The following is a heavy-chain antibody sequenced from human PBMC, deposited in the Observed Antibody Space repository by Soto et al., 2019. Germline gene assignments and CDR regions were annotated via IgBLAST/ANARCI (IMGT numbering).Heavy chain of an antibody. CDR1: GYTFPSYG. J-gene: IGHJ6*02. V-gene: IGHV1-18*01. CDR2: ISAYNGNT. D-gene: IGHD6-19*01. CDR3: ARDDSPHGYSSGWVHYYYGMDV. Sequence: ASVKVSCKASGYTFPSYGSSWVRQAPGQGREGMGGISAYNGNTNYAQKHQGRVTMTTATSTSTAYMELRSLRSDDTAVYYCARDDSPHGYSSGWVHYYYGMDVWGQGTPVTVSS.